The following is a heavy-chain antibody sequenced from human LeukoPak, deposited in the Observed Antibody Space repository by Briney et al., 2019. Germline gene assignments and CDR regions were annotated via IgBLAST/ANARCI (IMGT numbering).Heavy chain of an antibody. CDR1: GFTFSDYY. Sequence: GGSLRLSCAASGFTFSDYYMTWIRQAPGKGLEWVSYISSSGSTIYYADSVKGRFTISRDNAKNTLYLQMNSLRAEDTAVYYCARAYLSQPYRNWFDPWGQGTLVTVSS. V-gene: IGHV3-11*04. J-gene: IGHJ5*02. CDR3: ARAYLSQPYRNWFDP. CDR2: ISSSGSTI. D-gene: IGHD1-14*01.